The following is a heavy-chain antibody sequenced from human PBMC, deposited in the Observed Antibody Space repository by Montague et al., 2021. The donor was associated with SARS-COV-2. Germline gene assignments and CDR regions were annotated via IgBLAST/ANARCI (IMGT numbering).Heavy chain of an antibody. CDR2: INHSGST. D-gene: IGHD5-12*01. CDR3: AREVGRGYSGYEGEY. CDR1: GGSFSGYY. J-gene: IGHJ4*02. V-gene: IGHV4-34*01. Sequence: SENLSLTCAVYGGSFSGYYWSWIRQPPGKGLEWIGEINHSGSTNYNPSLRSRVTISVDTSKNQFSLKLSSVTAADTAVYYCAREVGRGYSGYEGEYWGQGTLVTVSS.